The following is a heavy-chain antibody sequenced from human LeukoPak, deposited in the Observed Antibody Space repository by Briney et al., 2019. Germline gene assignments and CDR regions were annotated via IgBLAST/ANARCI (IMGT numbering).Heavy chain of an antibody. CDR3: AKDQSLTGYYDFWSGFYFDY. CDR1: GFTFSSYW. Sequence: GGSLRLSCAASGFTFSSYWMHWVRQAPGKGLVWVSRINSDGSSTFYADSVKGRFTISRDNSKNTLYPQMNSLRAEDTAVYYCAKDQSLTGYYDFWSGFYFDYWGQGSLVTVSS. J-gene: IGHJ4*02. D-gene: IGHD3-3*01. V-gene: IGHV3-74*01. CDR2: INSDGSST.